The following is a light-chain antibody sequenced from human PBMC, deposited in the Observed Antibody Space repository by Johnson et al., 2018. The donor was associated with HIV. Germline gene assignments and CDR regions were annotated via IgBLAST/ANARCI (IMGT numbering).Light chain of an antibody. V-gene: IGLV1-51*01. CDR1: SSNIGNNY. CDR2: DNN. J-gene: IGLJ1*01. Sequence: QSVLTQPPSVSAAPGQKVTISCSGSSSNIGNNYVSWYQQLPGTAPKLLIYDNNKRPSGIPDRFSGSKSGTSATLGITGLQTGDESDYYCGTLDSSLSAGGYVFGTGTKFTVL. CDR3: GTLDSSLSAGGYV.